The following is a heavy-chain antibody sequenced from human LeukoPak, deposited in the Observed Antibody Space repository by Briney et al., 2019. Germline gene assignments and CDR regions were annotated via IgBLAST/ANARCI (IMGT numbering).Heavy chain of an antibody. J-gene: IGHJ6*02. CDR3: ARDLDYYGSGSSIHWYYGMDV. Sequence: ETLSLTCTVAGGSLTNYYWSWIRQAPGKGLECVSVISGNGGNTYYANSVKGRFTISRDNSKNTLYLQMGSLRVEDMAVYYCARDLDYYGSGSSIHWYYGMDVWGQGSTVTVSS. V-gene: IGHV3-64*01. CDR1: GGSLTNYY. D-gene: IGHD3-10*01. CDR2: ISGNGGNT.